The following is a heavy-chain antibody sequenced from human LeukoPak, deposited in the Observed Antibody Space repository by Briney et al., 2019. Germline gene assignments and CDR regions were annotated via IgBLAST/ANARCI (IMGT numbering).Heavy chain of an antibody. CDR1: GFTFSSYW. CDR2: IYSGGKT. D-gene: IGHD3-22*01. V-gene: IGHV3-53*01. Sequence: SGGSLRLSCAASGFTFSSYWMSWVRQAPGKGLEWVSVIYSGGKTHYADSVKGRFTISRDNSKNTLYLQMNSLRAEDTAVYYCARGVANYYDSSGYQNWGQGTLVTVSS. CDR3: ARGVANYYDSSGYQN. J-gene: IGHJ4*02.